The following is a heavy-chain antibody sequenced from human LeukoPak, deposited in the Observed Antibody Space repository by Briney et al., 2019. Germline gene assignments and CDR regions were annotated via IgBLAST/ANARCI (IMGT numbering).Heavy chain of an antibody. D-gene: IGHD2-15*01. CDR1: GGSFSGYY. J-gene: IGHJ4*02. Sequence: SETLSLTCAVYGGSFSGYYWSWIRQPPGKGLEWIGYIYYSGSTNYNPSLKSRVTISVDTSKNQFSLELSSVTAADTAVYYCARRCSGGSCYYYFDYWGQGTLVTVSS. CDR2: IYYSGST. CDR3: ARRCSGGSCYYYFDY. V-gene: IGHV4-59*01.